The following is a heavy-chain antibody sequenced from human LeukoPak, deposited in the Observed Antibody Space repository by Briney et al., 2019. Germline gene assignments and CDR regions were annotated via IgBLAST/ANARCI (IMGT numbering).Heavy chain of an antibody. Sequence: GGSLRLSCAAPGFTFSSYGMHWVRQAPGKGLEWVAFIRYDGSNKYYADSVKGRFTISRDNSKNTLYLQMNSLRAEDAAVYYCAREGSSSWYPRYGMDVWGQGTTVTVSS. J-gene: IGHJ6*02. V-gene: IGHV3-30*02. D-gene: IGHD6-13*01. CDR2: IRYDGSNK. CDR1: GFTFSSYG. CDR3: AREGSSSWYPRYGMDV.